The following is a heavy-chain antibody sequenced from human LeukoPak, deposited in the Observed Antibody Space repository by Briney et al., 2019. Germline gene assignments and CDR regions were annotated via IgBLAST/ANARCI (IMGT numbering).Heavy chain of an antibody. V-gene: IGHV5-51*01. Sequence: GESLKISCKASGYSFADYWIGWVRQMPGKGLEWMGIIYPGDSDTRYSPSFQGQVTISADKSISTAYLQWSSLKASDTAMYYCARSGGYSSSSTPGFDYWGQGTLVTVSS. D-gene: IGHD6-13*01. J-gene: IGHJ4*02. CDR2: IYPGDSDT. CDR1: GYSFADYW. CDR3: ARSGGYSSSSTPGFDY.